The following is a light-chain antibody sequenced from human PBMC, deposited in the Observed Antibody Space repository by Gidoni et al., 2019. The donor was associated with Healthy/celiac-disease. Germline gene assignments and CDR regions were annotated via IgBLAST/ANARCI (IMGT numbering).Light chain of an antibody. Sequence: DIVMTQSPSSLAVSLGERATINCKSRQSVLYSSNNKNYLAWYQQKPGQSTTLLIYWASTRESGVPDRFSGSGSGTDSTLTISSLQAEDVAVYYCQQYYSTPYTFGQGTKLEIK. CDR3: QQYYSTPYT. V-gene: IGKV4-1*01. J-gene: IGKJ2*01. CDR1: QSVLYSSNNKNY. CDR2: WAS.